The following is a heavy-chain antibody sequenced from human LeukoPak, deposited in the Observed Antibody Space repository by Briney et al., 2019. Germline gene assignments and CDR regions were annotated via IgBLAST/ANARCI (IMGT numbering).Heavy chain of an antibody. J-gene: IGHJ4*01. Sequence: PGGSLRLSCAVSGFTFSNAWMNWVRQAPGKGLECVGRIKSISDGETTDYAAPVKGRFTISRDDSKSTLYLQMHSLRTEETGVSYCTALCLLPEDCGQGRLVTVSS. CDR3: TALCLLPED. D-gene: IGHD1-14*01. V-gene: IGHV3-15*01. CDR1: GFTFSNAW. CDR2: IKSISDGETT.